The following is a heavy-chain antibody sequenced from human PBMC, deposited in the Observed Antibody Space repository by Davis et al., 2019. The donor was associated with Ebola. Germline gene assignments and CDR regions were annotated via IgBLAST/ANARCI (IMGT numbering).Heavy chain of an antibody. J-gene: IGHJ4*02. CDR2: SIPLSSTA. D-gene: IGHD6-19*01. Sequence: SVKVSCKASGGTFSTNAINWVRQAPGQGLEWMGGSIPLSSTAKYAEKFQGRVTITADTSTSTSYMELTSLRSEDTAVYYCARVQWLVRSDFDYWGQGTLVTVSS. CDR1: GGTFSTNA. CDR3: ARVQWLVRSDFDY. V-gene: IGHV1-69*06.